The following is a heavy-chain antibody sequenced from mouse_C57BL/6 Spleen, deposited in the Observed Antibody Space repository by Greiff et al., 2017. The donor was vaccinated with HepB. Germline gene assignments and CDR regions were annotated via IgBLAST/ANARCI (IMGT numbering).Heavy chain of an antibody. CDR1: GFTFSSYA. V-gene: IGHV5-9-1*02. CDR3: TREGVPYYYAMDY. J-gene: IGHJ4*01. CDR2: ISSGGDYI. Sequence: EVKLMESGEGLVKPGGSLKLSCAASGFTFSSYAMSWVRQTPEKRLEWVAYISSGGDYIYYADTVKGRFTISRDNARNTLYLQMSSLKSEDTAMYYCTREGVPYYYAMDYWGQGTSVTVSS. D-gene: IGHD3-3*01.